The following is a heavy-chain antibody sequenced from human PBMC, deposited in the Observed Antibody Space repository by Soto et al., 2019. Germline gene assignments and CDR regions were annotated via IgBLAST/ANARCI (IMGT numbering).Heavy chain of an antibody. Sequence: EVQLLESGGGLVQPGGSLRLSCAASGFTFSSYAMSWVRQTPGKGLEWVSGISGGGGNTYYADSVTGRFTISRDNSRNTLYQKMNSLRAADTAIYYWAKDRGAGGRFSGIAVAGIPPGGRGPLVTVPS. J-gene: IGHJ5*02. V-gene: IGHV3-23*01. CDR2: ISGGGGNT. CDR1: GFTFSSYA. CDR3: AKDRGAGGRFSGIAVAGIPP. D-gene: IGHD6-19*01.